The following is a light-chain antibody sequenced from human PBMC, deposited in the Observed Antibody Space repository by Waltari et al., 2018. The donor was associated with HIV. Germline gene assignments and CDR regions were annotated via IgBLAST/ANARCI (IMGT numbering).Light chain of an antibody. CDR1: QSILSNSNKKNY. CDR3: QQYYRTPPA. CDR2: WAS. J-gene: IGKJ1*01. Sequence: DAVMTQSPDALVGSLGERVTINCKSSQSILSNSNKKNYLAWYQQRPGQPPKLLVYWASTRESGVPARFSGSGSGTDFTLTISNLQAEDAAIYYCQQYYRTPPAFGQGTKVEI. V-gene: IGKV4-1*01.